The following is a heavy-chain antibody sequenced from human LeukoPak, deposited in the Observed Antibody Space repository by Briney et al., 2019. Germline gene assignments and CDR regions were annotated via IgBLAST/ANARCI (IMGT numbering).Heavy chain of an antibody. CDR2: IWYDGSNK. CDR3: AREGVRAAGPFDY. D-gene: IGHD1-14*01. CDR1: GFTFSSYG. Sequence: GGSLRLSCAASGFTFSSYGMHWVRQAPGKGLEWVAVIWYDGSNKYYADSVKGRFTISRDNSKNTLYLQMNSLRAEDTAVYYCAREGVRAAGPFDYWGQGTLVTVSS. J-gene: IGHJ4*02. V-gene: IGHV3-33*01.